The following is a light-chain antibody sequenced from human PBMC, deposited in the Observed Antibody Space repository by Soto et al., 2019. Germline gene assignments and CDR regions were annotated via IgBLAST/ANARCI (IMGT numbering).Light chain of an antibody. CDR2: GAS. CDR3: QQRNIWPPVT. J-gene: IGKJ5*01. CDR1: ESVNSK. Sequence: EIVMTQSPATLSVSPGDRATLSCRASESVNSKLAWYQRKPGQAPRLLIYGASTRTTGTPARFSGSGSGTEFSLIISSLQSEDFAIYYCQQRNIWPPVTFGQGTRLEIK. V-gene: IGKV3-15*01.